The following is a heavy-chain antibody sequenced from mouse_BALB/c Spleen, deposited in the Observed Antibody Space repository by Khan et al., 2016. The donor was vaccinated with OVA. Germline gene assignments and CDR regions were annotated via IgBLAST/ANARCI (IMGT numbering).Heavy chain of an antibody. V-gene: IGHV14-3*02. D-gene: IGHD1-1*02. J-gene: IGHJ1*01. CDR3: THPSYGPRIIEV. CDR1: GFNIKDTY. Sequence: VQLKQSGAELVKPWASVRLSCTASGFNIKDTYIHWVKQTPEQGLEWIGRIAPANGDTKYDPKFQDKATITSDTSHNTSYLQLRLLTTDETADDYGTHPSYGPRIIEVWGEGTTVTVSS. CDR2: IAPANGDT.